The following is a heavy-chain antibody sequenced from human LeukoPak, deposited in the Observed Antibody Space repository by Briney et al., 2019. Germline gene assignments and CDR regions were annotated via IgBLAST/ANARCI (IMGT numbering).Heavy chain of an antibody. CDR1: GYSFTSYW. CDR3: AIAYGGNSQFGYYFDY. Sequence: GESLKISCKGSGYSFTSYWIGWVRQMPGKGLEWMGIIYPGDSDTRYSPSFQGQVTISADKSISTAYLQWSSLKASDTAMYYCAIAYGGNSQFGYYFDYWGQGTLVTASS. V-gene: IGHV5-51*01. J-gene: IGHJ4*02. CDR2: IYPGDSDT. D-gene: IGHD4-23*01.